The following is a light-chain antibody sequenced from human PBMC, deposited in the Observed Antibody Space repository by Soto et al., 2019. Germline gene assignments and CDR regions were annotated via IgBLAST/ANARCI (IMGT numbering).Light chain of an antibody. V-gene: IGLV1-47*01. CDR1: SSNIGSHN. Sequence: QSVLTQPPSASGTPGQRVSISCSGGSSNIGSHNVDWYQQLPGTAPKLLIFKNNQRPSGVPDRFSGSKSGTSASLAISGLRSEDEADYYCAAWDDSLSGRVFGTGTKVTVL. CDR3: AAWDDSLSGRV. J-gene: IGLJ1*01. CDR2: KNN.